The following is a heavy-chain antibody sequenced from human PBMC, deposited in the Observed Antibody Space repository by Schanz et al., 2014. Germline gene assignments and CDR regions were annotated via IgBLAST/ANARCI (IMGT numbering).Heavy chain of an antibody. Sequence: GPEVKEPGASVKVSCEASRYTFNTYGLNWVRQAPGQGLEWMGLISAYTNNTNYAQKVQGRVIKTTDTSTGTAYMELRSLRSDDTAVYYWAGDQSPYTSSSYVRYFDYWGQGSLVTVSS. D-gene: IGHD6-6*01. CDR2: ISAYTNNT. CDR1: RYTFNTYG. CDR3: AGDQSPYTSSSYVRYFDY. V-gene: IGHV1-18*01. J-gene: IGHJ4*02.